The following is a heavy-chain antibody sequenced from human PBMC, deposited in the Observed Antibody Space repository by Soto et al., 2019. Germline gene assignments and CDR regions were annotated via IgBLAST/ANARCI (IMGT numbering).Heavy chain of an antibody. CDR1: AFTFSNYA. CDR3: AKERYSSSWYGGDY. V-gene: IGHV3-23*01. Sequence: EVQLLESGGGLVQPGGSLRLSCVASAFTFSNYAMSWVRQAPGKGLEWVSVVSGGGGSTYYADSVKGRFTISRDNSKNTLYLQMNSLRAEDTAVYFCAKERYSSSWYGGDYWGQGTLVTVSS. D-gene: IGHD6-13*01. J-gene: IGHJ4*02. CDR2: VSGGGGST.